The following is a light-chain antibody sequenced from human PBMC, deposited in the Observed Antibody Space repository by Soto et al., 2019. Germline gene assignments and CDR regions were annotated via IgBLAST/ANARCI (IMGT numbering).Light chain of an antibody. J-gene: IGKJ5*01. Sequence: ERVMTQSQATLSVSPGERATLSCRASQSVSSNLAWYQQKPGQAPRLLIYGASTRATGIPARFSGSGSGTEFTLTISSLQSEDFAVYYCQQYNNWPDTFGQGTRLEIK. CDR1: QSVSSN. V-gene: IGKV3-15*01. CDR3: QQYNNWPDT. CDR2: GAS.